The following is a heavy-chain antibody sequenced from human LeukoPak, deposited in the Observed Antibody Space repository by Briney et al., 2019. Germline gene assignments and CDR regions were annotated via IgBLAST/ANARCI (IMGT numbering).Heavy chain of an antibody. CDR2: ISSSSTI. D-gene: IGHD2-15*01. Sequence: GGSLRLSCAASGFTFSSYSMNWVRQAPGKGLEWVSYISSSSTIYYADSVKGRFTISRDNSKNTLYLQMNSLRAEDTAVYYCAKNESFLHTPDYWGQGTLVTVSS. CDR1: GFTFSSYS. V-gene: IGHV3-48*01. J-gene: IGHJ4*02. CDR3: AKNESFLHTPDY.